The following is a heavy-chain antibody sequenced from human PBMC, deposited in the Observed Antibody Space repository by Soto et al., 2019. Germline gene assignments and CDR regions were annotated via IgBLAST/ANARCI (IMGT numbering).Heavy chain of an antibody. CDR3: ARHITIFGVIMDWCYP. CDR2: IYYSGST. D-gene: IGHD3-3*01. CDR1: GGSISSVRYY. J-gene: IGHJ5*01. Sequence: SETLSLTCTVSGGSISSVRYYWGWIRQPPGKGLEWIGSIYYSGSTYYNPSLESRVTISVDTSKNQFSLKLSSVTAADTAVYYCARHITIFGVIMDWCYPWGQGTLVTVSS. V-gene: IGHV4-39*01.